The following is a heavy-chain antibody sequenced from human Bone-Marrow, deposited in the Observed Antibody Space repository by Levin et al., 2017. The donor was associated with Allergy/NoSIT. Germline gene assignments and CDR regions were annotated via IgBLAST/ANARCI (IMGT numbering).Heavy chain of an antibody. CDR1: GGTFSSYA. D-gene: IGHD2-15*01. CDR3: ARDSPGYCSGGSCYSSATGYYGMDV. V-gene: IGHV1-69*13. CDR2: IIPIFGTA. Sequence: WASVKVSCKASGGTFSSYAISWVRQAPGQGLEWMGGIIPIFGTANYAQKFQGRVTITADESTSTAYMELSSLRSEDTAVYYCARDSPGYCSGGSCYSSATGYYGMDVWGQGTTVTVSS. J-gene: IGHJ6*02.